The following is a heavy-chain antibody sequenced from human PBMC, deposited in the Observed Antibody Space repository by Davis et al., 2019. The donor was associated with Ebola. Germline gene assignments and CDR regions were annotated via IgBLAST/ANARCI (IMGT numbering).Heavy chain of an antibody. J-gene: IGHJ4*02. V-gene: IGHV1-18*01. CDR3: ATMGGNSAFDY. D-gene: IGHD4-23*01. CDR2: ISAYNGNT. Sequence: SVPVSRQASVYTLPSYGISCVRQAPGQGLEWMGWISAYNGNTNYAQKLQGRVTITTDTSTSTAYMELRSLRSDDTAVYYCATMGGNSAFDYWGQGNLVTVSS. CDR1: VYTLPSYG.